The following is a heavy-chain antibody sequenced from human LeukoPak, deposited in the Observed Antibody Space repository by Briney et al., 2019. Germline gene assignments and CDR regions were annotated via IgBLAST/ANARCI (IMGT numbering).Heavy chain of an antibody. CDR3: ARFSYDILTSIFDY. CDR2: ISAYNDNT. CDR1: GYTFTSYG. Sequence: ASVKVSCKSSGYTFTSYGISWVRQAPGQGLEWMEWISAYNDNTNYAQKLQGRVTMTTDTSTSTAYMELRSLRAGDTAVYYCARFSYDILTSIFDYWGQGTLVTVSS. D-gene: IGHD3-9*01. V-gene: IGHV1-18*01. J-gene: IGHJ4*02.